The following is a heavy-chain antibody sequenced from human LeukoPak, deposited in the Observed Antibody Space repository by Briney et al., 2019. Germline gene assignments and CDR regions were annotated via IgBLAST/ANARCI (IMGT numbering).Heavy chain of an antibody. J-gene: IGHJ4*02. D-gene: IGHD3-10*01. CDR3: ARGEGYYYGSGSYSPFDY. Sequence: PSETLSLTCAVYGGSFSGYYWSWIRQPPGKGLEWIGEINHSGSTNYNPSLKSRVTISVDTSKNQFSLKLSSVTAADTAVYCCARGEGYYYGSGSYSPFDYWGQGTLVTVSS. V-gene: IGHV4-34*01. CDR2: INHSGST. CDR1: GGSFSGYY.